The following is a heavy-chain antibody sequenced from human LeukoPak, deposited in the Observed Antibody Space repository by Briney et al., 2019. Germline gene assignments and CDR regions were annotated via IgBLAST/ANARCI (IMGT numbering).Heavy chain of an antibody. Sequence: SGGSLRLSCAASGFTFSNYAMSWVRQAPGKGLEWVSHISDSGGSTDYADSVKGRFTISRDNSKNTLYLQMNSLRVEDTAVYYCAKDIPRSGWAFDYWGQGTLVTVSS. CDR3: AKDIPRSGWAFDY. D-gene: IGHD6-25*01. V-gene: IGHV3-23*01. CDR1: GFTFSNYA. CDR2: ISDSGGST. J-gene: IGHJ4*02.